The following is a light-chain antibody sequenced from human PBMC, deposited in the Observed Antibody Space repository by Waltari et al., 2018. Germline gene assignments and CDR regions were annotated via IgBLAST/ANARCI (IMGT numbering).Light chain of an antibody. CDR2: KVS. V-gene: IGKV2-30*02. CDR3: MQGTHWPPFT. J-gene: IGKJ3*01. Sequence: VVVTQSPLSLPVTLGQPASISCRSSQSLVHSDGNTYLNWFQQRPGQSPRRLIYKVSNRDSGVPDRFGGSGSGTDFTLKISRVEAEDVGVYYCMQGTHWPPFTFGPGTKVDIK. CDR1: QSLVHSDGNTY.